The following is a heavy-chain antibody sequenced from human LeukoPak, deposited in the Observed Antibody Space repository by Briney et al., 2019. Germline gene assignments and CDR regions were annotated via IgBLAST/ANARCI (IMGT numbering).Heavy chain of an antibody. D-gene: IGHD4-23*01. J-gene: IGHJ4*02. CDR1: GFTFSSYW. CDR2: VSTDGRNT. Sequence: PGGSLRLSCAASGFTFSSYWMHWVRQAPGKGLVWVSRVSTDGRNTIYADSVKGRFTISRDNAKNTLYLQMNSLRDEDTAVYYCARDRGGAGPGPIDYWGQGTLVTVSS. V-gene: IGHV3-74*01. CDR3: ARDRGGAGPGPIDY.